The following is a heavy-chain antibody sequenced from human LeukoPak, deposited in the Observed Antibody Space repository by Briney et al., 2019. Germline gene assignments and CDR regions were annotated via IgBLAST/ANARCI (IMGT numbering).Heavy chain of an antibody. Sequence: GGSLRLSCAASGFTFSNYAMSCVRQAPGTGLEWVSAISGSGGATYYAHSVKGRFTISRDNSKNTLYLQMNSLRAEDTAVYYCVKAPFYYDNLYFDYWGQGTLVTVSS. D-gene: IGHD3-22*01. V-gene: IGHV3-23*01. J-gene: IGHJ4*02. CDR2: ISGSGGAT. CDR1: GFTFSNYA. CDR3: VKAPFYYDNLYFDY.